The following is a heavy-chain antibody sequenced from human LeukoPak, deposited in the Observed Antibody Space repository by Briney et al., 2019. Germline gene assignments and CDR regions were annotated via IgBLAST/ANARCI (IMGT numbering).Heavy chain of an antibody. CDR2: ILYDGSNK. Sequence: QPGRSLRLSCAASGFTFSTYAFHWVRQAPGKGLEWVAVILYDGSNKYYADSVKGRFTISRDNSKNTLYLQMNSLRAEDTAVYYCAKVGWTKTPHSHDAFDIWGQGTLVTVSS. J-gene: IGHJ3*02. CDR1: GFTFSTYA. V-gene: IGHV3-30*04. CDR3: AKVGWTKTPHSHDAFDI. D-gene: IGHD3/OR15-3a*01.